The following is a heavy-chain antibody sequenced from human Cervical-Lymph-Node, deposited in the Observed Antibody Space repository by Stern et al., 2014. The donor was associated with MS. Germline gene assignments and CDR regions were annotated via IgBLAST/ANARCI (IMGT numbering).Heavy chain of an antibody. CDR1: GGSFSHDA. CDR2: IIPLFRAA. V-gene: IGHV1-69*06. CDR3: ARDAPLINKAKAQSY. Sequence: QLGQSGAEVKKPGSAVKAPCKTSGGSFSHDAFRWVRQAPGQGLEGMGGIIPLFRAAKYTQKFQGMIAITADKSATAVYMELSDLRPDGTAVYSCARDAPLINKAKAQSYWGQGTLVTVSS. J-gene: IGHJ4*02.